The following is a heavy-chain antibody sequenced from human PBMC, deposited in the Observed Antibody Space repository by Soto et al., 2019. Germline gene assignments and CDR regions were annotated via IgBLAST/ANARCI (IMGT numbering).Heavy chain of an antibody. V-gene: IGHV4-38-2*01. J-gene: IGHJ6*02. Sequence: NPSETLSLTCAVSGYSISSGYYWGWIRQPPGKGLEWIGSIYHSGSTYYNPSLKSRVTISVDTSKNQFSLKLSSVTAADTAVYYCAYDYGGNWGYYGMDVWGQGTTV. D-gene: IGHD4-17*01. CDR1: GYSISSGYY. CDR2: IYHSGST. CDR3: AYDYGGNWGYYGMDV.